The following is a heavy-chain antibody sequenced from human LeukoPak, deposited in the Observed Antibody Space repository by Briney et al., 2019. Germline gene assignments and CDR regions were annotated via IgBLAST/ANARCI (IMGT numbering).Heavy chain of an antibody. D-gene: IGHD1-20*01. CDR1: GYTFTDYI. V-gene: IGHV1-2*02. CDR2: INPKYGDT. Sequence: ASVKVSCKASGYTFTDYIIHWVRQAPGQGLEWMGWINPKYGDTNYAQKFKGRLPITRDTSTSTAYMDLSRLRSDDTAVFYCARERYDWNEVRAFDIWGHGTLVIVSS. J-gene: IGHJ3*02. CDR3: ARERYDWNEVRAFDI.